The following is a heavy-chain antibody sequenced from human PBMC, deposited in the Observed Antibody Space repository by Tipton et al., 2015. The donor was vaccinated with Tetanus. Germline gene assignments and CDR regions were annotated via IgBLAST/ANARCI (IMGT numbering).Heavy chain of an antibody. V-gene: IGHV3-23*03. D-gene: IGHD2-21*02. CDR1: GFSFNSSA. J-gene: IGHJ4*02. CDR3: ARGMAEASNCGGDCYSDY. CDR2: IYGGGSST. Sequence: SLRLSCAASGFSFNSSAMHWVRQAPGKGLEWVSVIYGGGSSTYYADSVKGRFTISRDNSKNSLYLQMISLRAEDTAVYSCARGMAEASNCGGDCYSDYWGQGTLVTVSS.